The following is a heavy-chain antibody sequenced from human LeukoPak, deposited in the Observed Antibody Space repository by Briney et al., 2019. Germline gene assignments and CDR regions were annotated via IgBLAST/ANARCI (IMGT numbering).Heavy chain of an antibody. V-gene: IGHV3-30-3*01. CDR1: GFTFSTSA. Sequence: RTGGSLRLSCAASGFTFSTSAMHWVRQAPGKGLESVTIVAFDGTNIHYIDSVKGRFTISRDNAKNSLYLQMNSLRAEDTAVYYCARDPPSFQHWGQGTLVTVSS. J-gene: IGHJ1*01. CDR2: VAFDGTNI. CDR3: ARDPPSFQH.